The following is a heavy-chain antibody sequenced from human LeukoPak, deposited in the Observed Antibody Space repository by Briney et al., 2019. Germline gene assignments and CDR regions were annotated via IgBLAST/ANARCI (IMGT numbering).Heavy chain of an antibody. CDR2: ISYSGST. Sequence: SETLSLTCTVSGGSISSYYWSWIRQPPGKGLEWIGYISYSGSTNYNPSLKSRVTISVDTSKNQFSLKLTSVTAADTAVYYCARHSICFDPWGQGALVAVSS. CDR3: ARHSICFDP. J-gene: IGHJ5*02. CDR1: GGSISSYY. V-gene: IGHV4-59*08.